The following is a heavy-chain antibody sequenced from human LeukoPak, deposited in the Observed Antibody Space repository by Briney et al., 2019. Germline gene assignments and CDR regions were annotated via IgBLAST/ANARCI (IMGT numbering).Heavy chain of an antibody. CDR1: GFTFDDYA. J-gene: IGHJ4*02. D-gene: IGHD3-22*01. CDR3: ARESRNYYDSSGYYNYYFDY. CDR2: ISSSSSYI. V-gene: IGHV3-21*01. Sequence: GGSLRLSCAASGFTFDDYAMNWVRQAPGKGLEWVSSISSSSSYIYYADSVKGRFTISRDNAKNSLYLQMNSLRAEDTAVYYCARESRNYYDSSGYYNYYFDYWGQGTLVTVSS.